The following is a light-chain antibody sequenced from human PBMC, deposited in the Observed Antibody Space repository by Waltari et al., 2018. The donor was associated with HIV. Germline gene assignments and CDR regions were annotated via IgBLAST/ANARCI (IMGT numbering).Light chain of an antibody. J-gene: IGKJ5*01. CDR1: EVTNRL. CDR2: GAS. V-gene: IGKV1-39*01. CDR3: EQTYNTPHT. Sequence: DIEMTQSPSSLSAAVGDRVSITCRSREVTNRLLHWYELRAGKAPRLLAVGASTLHRGVPSRCSGSGSEADYNLIINNQKPGDFGTYCGEQTYNTPHTFGPGTRLEVK.